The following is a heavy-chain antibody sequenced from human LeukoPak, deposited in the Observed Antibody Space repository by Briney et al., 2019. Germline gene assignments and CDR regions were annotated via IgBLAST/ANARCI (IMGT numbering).Heavy chain of an antibody. D-gene: IGHD3-3*01. CDR2: IIPIFGTA. CDR3: ARITIFGVVKNGMDV. V-gene: IGHV1-69*13. J-gene: IGHJ6*02. CDR1: GGTFSSYA. Sequence: ASVKVSCKASGGTFSSYAIGWVRQAPGQGLEWMGGIIPIFGTANYAQKFQGRVTITADESTSTAYMELSSLRSEDTAVYYCARITIFGVVKNGMDVWGQGTTVTVSS.